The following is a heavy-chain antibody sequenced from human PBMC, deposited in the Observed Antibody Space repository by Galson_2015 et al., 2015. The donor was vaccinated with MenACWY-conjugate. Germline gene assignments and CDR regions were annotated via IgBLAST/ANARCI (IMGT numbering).Heavy chain of an antibody. J-gene: IGHJ1*01. CDR2: ISSSSSYT. Sequence: SLRLSCAASGFTFSDYYMSWIRQAPGKGLEWVSYISSSSSYTNYADSVKGRFTISRDNAKNSLYLQMNSLRAEDTAVYYCARGLTGYSSSWAEYFQHWGQGTLVTASS. V-gene: IGHV3-11*06. CDR1: GFTFSDYY. D-gene: IGHD6-13*01. CDR3: ARGLTGYSSSWAEYFQH.